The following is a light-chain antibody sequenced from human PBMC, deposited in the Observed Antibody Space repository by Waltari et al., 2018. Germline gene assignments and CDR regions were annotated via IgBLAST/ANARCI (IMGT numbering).Light chain of an antibody. V-gene: IGKV4-1*01. CDR1: QSVLYSSNNNNY. Sequence: DIVMTQSPDSLAVSLGERATINCKSSQSVLYSSNNNNYLAWYQQIPGQPPKLLIYWASTRESGVPDRFSGSGSGTDFTLTISSLQAEDVAVYYCQQYYSPPWTFGQVTKVEIK. CDR3: QQYYSPPWT. CDR2: WAS. J-gene: IGKJ1*01.